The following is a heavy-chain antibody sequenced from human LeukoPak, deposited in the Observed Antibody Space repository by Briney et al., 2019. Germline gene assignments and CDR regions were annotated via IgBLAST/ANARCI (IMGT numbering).Heavy chain of an antibody. CDR1: GFTFSSYA. Sequence: PGGSLRLSCAASGFTFSSYAMSWVRQAPGKGLEWVAVIWYDGSNKYYADSVKGRFTISRDNSKNTLYLQMNSLRAEDTAVYYCARDFYVGSGSYYIGYWGQGTLVTVSS. J-gene: IGHJ4*02. V-gene: IGHV3-33*08. D-gene: IGHD3-10*01. CDR2: IWYDGSNK. CDR3: ARDFYVGSGSYYIGY.